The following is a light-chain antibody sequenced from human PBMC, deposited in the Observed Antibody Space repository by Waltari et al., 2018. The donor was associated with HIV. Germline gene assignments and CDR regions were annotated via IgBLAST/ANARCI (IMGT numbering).Light chain of an antibody. J-gene: IGLJ2*01. CDR3: QSFDSGLTAVV. CDR1: SSNLGAGFD. CDR2: DNN. Sequence: QSVLTQPPSVSGAPGQRVSIPCTGSSSNLGAGFDAPWYQQLPGAAPRLLIYDNNNRPSGVPGRFSGSRSGTSASLAITGLQADDEADYYCQSFDSGLTAVVFGGGTKLTVL. V-gene: IGLV1-40*01.